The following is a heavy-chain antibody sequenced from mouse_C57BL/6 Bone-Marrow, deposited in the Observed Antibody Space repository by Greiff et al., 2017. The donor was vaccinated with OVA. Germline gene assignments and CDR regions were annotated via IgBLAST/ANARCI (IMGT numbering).Heavy chain of an antibody. V-gene: IGHV1-64*01. J-gene: IGHJ3*01. CDR1: GYTFTSYW. CDR2: IHPNSGST. Sequence: VQLQQPGAELVKPGASVKLSCKASGYTFTSYWMHWVKQRPGQGLEWIGMIHPNSGSTNYNEKFKSKATLTVDKSSSTAYMQLSSLTSEDSAVYYCARSRLYYGYTWFAYWGQGTLVTVSA. CDR3: ARSRLYYGYTWFAY. D-gene: IGHD2-2*01.